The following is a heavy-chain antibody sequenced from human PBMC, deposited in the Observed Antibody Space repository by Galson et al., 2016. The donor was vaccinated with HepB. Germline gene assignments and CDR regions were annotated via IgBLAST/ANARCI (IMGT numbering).Heavy chain of an antibody. V-gene: IGHV4-39*01. J-gene: IGHJ5*02. CDR2: ISYTAGT. Sequence: SETLSLTCSVSGDSVTTPSSFWAWIRQPPGKGLEWIGNISYTAGTFYNPALKSRLALSIDASKNEFHLTLTSVTVADTAVYYCAKFTTVTSPPWFDPWGRGILVTVSP. CDR3: AKFTTVTSPPWFDP. CDR1: GDSVTTPSSF. D-gene: IGHD4-17*01.